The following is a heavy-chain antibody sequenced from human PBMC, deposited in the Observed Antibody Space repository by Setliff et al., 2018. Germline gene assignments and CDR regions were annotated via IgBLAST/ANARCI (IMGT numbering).Heavy chain of an antibody. Sequence: SVKVSCKASGGSFRSDGFNWVRQAPGQGLEWMGRIIPVFRTAKYAQKFQGRVTISADESTRTIYMDVSSLRAKDTATYYCAGTDAYCAGDCSISWGQGTLVTVSS. J-gene: IGHJ5*02. CDR1: GGSFRSDG. D-gene: IGHD2-21*02. V-gene: IGHV1-69*13. CDR3: AGTDAYCAGDCSIS. CDR2: IIPVFRTA.